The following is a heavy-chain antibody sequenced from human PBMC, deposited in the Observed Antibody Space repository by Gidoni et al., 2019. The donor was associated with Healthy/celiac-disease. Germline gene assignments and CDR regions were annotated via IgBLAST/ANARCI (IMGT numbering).Heavy chain of an antibody. CDR1: GFTLSSYW. CDR3: ARGRSSWSFDAFDI. D-gene: IGHD6-13*01. J-gene: IGHJ3*02. Sequence: EVQLVESGGGLVQSGGSLRLSCAASGFTLSSYWMSWVRQAPGKGLEWVANIKQDGSEKYYVDSVKGRFTISRDNAKNSLYLQMNSLRAEDTAVYYCARGRSSWSFDAFDIWGQGTMVTVSS. CDR2: IKQDGSEK. V-gene: IGHV3-7*04.